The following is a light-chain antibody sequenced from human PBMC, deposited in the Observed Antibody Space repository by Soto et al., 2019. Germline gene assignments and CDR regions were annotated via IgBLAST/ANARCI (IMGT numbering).Light chain of an antibody. CDR3: CSYAGSSTYV. V-gene: IGLV2-23*01. Sequence: HSVLTQPASVSGSPGQSITISCTGTSRDVGIYNLVSWYQLHPGKVPKLIIYEDTKRPSGISSRFSGSESGITAFLTISGLQAEDEADYYCCSYAGSSTYVFGTGTKVTVL. J-gene: IGLJ1*01. CDR1: SRDVGIYNL. CDR2: EDT.